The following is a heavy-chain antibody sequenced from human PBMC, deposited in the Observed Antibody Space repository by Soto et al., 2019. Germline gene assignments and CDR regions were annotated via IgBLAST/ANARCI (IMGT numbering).Heavy chain of an antibody. CDR1: GDSLSSYY. J-gene: IGHJ4*02. V-gene: IGHV4-59*01. D-gene: IGHD3-22*01. CDR2: IYYSGST. Sequence: SDTLSLTCTVSGDSLSSYYWSWIRQPPGKGLEWIGYIYYSGSTNYNPSLKSRVTMSVDTSKNQFSLKLSSVTAADTAVYYCARGGYYDSSGRVDYWGQGTLVTGSS. CDR3: ARGGYYDSSGRVDY.